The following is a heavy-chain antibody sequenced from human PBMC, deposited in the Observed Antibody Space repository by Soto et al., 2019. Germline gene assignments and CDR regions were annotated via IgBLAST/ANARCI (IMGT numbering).Heavy chain of an antibody. CDR3: ARAARWLQSRYFDL. V-gene: IGHV3-13*01. J-gene: IGHJ2*01. CDR2: IDIAGAT. Sequence: GGSLRLSCAASGFTFTHYRIHWVRQPPGKGLEWVSAIDIAGATYYPDSVKGRFTISREKAKNSLYLQMNSLRADDTAVYYCARAARWLQSRYFDLWGRGTLVTVSS. CDR1: GFTFTHYR. D-gene: IGHD5-12*01.